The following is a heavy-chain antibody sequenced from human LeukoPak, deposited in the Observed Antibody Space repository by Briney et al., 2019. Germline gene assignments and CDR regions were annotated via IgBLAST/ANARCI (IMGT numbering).Heavy chain of an antibody. V-gene: IGHV4-59*11. CDR3: ATSRGSDGSGTY. J-gene: IGHJ4*02. CDR1: GGSISSHY. D-gene: IGHD3-10*01. Sequence: PSETLSLTCTVSGGSISSHYWSWIRQPPGKGLERIGTFYNSVTNYNPSLTSRVTIVVDTSKNQFALRLSSVTAADTAIYYCATSRGSDGSGTYWGQGTLVTVSS. CDR2: FYNSVT.